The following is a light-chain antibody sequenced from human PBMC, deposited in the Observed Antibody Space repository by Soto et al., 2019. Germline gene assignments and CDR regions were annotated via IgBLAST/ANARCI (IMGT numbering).Light chain of an antibody. V-gene: IGKV3-15*01. CDR3: HQDNTSPSFT. CDR1: QSVSSN. J-gene: IGKJ3*01. Sequence: EMVMTQSPATLSVSPGESATLSCRASQSVSSNLAWYQQKPGQTPRLLIYGASTRATGIPARFSGSGSGTEFTLPISSLQSEDFAVYYCHQDNTSPSFTFGPGTKVDVK. CDR2: GAS.